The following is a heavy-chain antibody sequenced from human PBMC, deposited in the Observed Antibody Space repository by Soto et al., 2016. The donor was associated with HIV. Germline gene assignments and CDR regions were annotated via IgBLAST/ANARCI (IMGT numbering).Heavy chain of an antibody. CDR1: GSSLSALS. D-gene: IGHD6-13*01. V-gene: IGHV1-24*01. CDR2: FDPEEGKT. J-gene: IGHJ4*02. Sequence: QVQLIQSGTEVKKPGASVKVSCKVSGSSLSALSIHWVRQSPGKGLEWVGAFDPEEGKTVYTQKFQGRVTMTEDTSTDTAYMEVSSLRSEDTAVYYCASGTDAYDSSWYNFWGQGTLVTVSS. CDR3: ASGTDAYDSSWYNF.